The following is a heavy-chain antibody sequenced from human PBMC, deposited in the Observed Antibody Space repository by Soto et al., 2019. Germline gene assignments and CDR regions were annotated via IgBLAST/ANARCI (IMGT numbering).Heavy chain of an antibody. Sequence: QVQLVESGGGVVQPGRSLRLSCAASGFTFSSYGMHWVRQAPGKGLEWVAVISYDGSNKYYADSVKGRFTISRDNSKNTLYLQMNSLIAEDTAVYYCAKDKVPVVVTAPLDYWGQGTLVTVSS. D-gene: IGHD2-21*02. CDR2: ISYDGSNK. CDR3: AKDKVPVVVTAPLDY. CDR1: GFTFSSYG. V-gene: IGHV3-30*18. J-gene: IGHJ4*02.